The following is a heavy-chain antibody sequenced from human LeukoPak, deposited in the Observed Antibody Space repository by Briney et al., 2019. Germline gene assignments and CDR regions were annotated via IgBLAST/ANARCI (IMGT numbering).Heavy chain of an antibody. CDR2: ISFDGVNT. Sequence: PGGSLRLSCAASGFTFSTYAIHWVRQAPGKGLEWVAVISFDGVNTFYADSVKGRFTISRDNSNNTVYLQMNNLRPEDTAVYYCARERGWYGSFDYWGQGTLVTVSS. D-gene: IGHD6-19*01. CDR3: ARERGWYGSFDY. CDR1: GFTFSTYA. V-gene: IGHV3-30*04. J-gene: IGHJ4*02.